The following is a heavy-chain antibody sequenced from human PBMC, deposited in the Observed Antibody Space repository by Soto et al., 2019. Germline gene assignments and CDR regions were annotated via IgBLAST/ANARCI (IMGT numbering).Heavy chain of an antibody. CDR3: ARLGNVVVVAATPYYYYYGMDV. J-gene: IGHJ6*02. CDR1: GCTFTSYG. Sequence: ASVKVSCKASGCTFTSYGISWVRQAPGQGLEWMGWISAYNGNTNYAQKLQGRVTMTTDTSTSTAYMELRSLRSDDTAVYYCARLGNVVVVAATPYYYYYGMDVWGQGTTVTVSS. CDR2: ISAYNGNT. V-gene: IGHV1-18*04. D-gene: IGHD2-15*01.